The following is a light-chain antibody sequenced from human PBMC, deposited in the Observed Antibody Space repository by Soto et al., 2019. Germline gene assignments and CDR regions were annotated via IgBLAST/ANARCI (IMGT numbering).Light chain of an antibody. V-gene: IGLV2-14*03. CDR1: YNDVGGYNF. Sequence: QSALTQPASVSGSPRQSITISCTGTYNDVGGYNFVSWYQHHPGKTPKLIIYNVTGRPSGVSNHFSGSQSGNTASLTISGLQAGDEADYYCSSYTTSSTLIFGTGTKLT. CDR3: SSYTTSSTLI. J-gene: IGLJ1*01. CDR2: NVT.